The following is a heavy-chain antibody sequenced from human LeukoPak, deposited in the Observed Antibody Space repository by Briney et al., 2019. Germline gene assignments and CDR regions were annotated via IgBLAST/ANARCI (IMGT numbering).Heavy chain of an antibody. CDR2: INPNSGGI. V-gene: IGHV1-2*02. Sequence: ASVKVSCKASGYTFTGYYMHWVRQAPGQGLEWMGWINPNSGGINYAQKFQGRVTMTRDTSISTAYMELSRLRSDDTAVYYCARESVVVPAASGFDYWGQGTLVTVSS. CDR3: ARESVVVPAASGFDY. CDR1: GYTFTGYY. D-gene: IGHD2-2*01. J-gene: IGHJ4*02.